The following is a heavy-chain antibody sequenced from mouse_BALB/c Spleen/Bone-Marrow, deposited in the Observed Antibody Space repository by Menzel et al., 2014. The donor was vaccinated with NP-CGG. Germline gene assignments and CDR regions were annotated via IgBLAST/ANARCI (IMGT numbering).Heavy chain of an antibody. CDR3: ARDKGRVFFDY. CDR1: GFTFTDYY. Sequence: EVKVVESGGGLVQPGGSLRLSCATSGFTFTDYYMNWVRQPPGKALEWLGFIRNKANGYTTEYSASVKGRFTISRDNSQNILYLQMNTLRAEDSATYYCARDKGRVFFDYWGQGTPLTGSS. CDR2: IRNKANGYTT. V-gene: IGHV7-3*02. J-gene: IGHJ2*01.